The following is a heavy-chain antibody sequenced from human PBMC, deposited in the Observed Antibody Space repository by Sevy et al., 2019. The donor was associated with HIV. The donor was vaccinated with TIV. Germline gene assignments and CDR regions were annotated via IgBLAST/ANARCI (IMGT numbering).Heavy chain of an antibody. Sequence: GGSLRLSCIGSGFSFSYYGIHWVRQAPGKGLDWVALISHDGINEYYADSVKGRFTISRDNSKNTVNLEMNSLRNEDTAIYFCANAYSGSYSHSYLYALDVWGQWTTVTVSS. CDR3: ANAYSGSYSHSYLYALDV. J-gene: IGHJ6*02. CDR1: GFSFSYYG. V-gene: IGHV3-30*18. D-gene: IGHD1-26*01. CDR2: ISHDGINE.